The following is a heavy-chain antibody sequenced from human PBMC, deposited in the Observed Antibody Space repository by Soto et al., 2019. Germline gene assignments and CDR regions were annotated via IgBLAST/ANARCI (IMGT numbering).Heavy chain of an antibody. J-gene: IGHJ4*01. D-gene: IGHD3-22*01. V-gene: IGHV3-15*07. CDR3: TTDSYITSIIVRFDY. Sequence: GGSLRLSCAASGFTFSNAWINWVRQAPGKGLEWVGRVKSKNDGGTTDFAAPVKGKFAISRDDSKNMVYLEMNSLQTEDTAIYYCTTDSYITSIIVRFDYWGHGTLVTVSS. CDR2: VKSKNDGGTT. CDR1: GFTFSNAW.